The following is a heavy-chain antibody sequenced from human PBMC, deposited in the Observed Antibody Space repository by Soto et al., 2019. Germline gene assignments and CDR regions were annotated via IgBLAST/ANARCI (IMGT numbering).Heavy chain of an antibody. CDR1: GDPLSYGGYY. J-gene: IGHJ5*01. D-gene: IGHD1-26*01. V-gene: IGHV4-31*03. CDR3: SREGHSSWEWLDS. Sequence: QVQLQESGPGLVEPSQTLSLVCSVSGDPLSYGGYYWSWVHQSPGKALQWIGFVYHTWAAYYHPSLDIRVTMAVDMSMNEFSLKLTSVTAAHTATYYCSREGHSSWEWLDSWGQGILVTVSS. CDR2: VYHTWAA.